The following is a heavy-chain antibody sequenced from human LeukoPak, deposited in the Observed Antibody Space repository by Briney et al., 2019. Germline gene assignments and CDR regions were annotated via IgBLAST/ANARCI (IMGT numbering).Heavy chain of an antibody. J-gene: IGHJ4*02. CDR3: ASYCSGGSCYSGGYYFDY. Sequence: SETLSLTCAVYGGSFSGYYWSWIRQPPEKGLEWIGEINHSGSTNYNPSLKSRVTISVDTSKNQFSLKLSSVTAADTAVYYCASYCSGGSCYSGGYYFDYWGQGTLVTVSS. D-gene: IGHD2-15*01. CDR1: GGSFSGYY. V-gene: IGHV4-34*01. CDR2: INHSGST.